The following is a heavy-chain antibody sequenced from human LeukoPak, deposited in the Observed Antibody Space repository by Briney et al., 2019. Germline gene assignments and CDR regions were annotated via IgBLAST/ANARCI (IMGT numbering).Heavy chain of an antibody. Sequence: GGSLRLSCAASGFTFSNSWMSWVRQAPGKGLEWVGRIKSKADGGTTDYAAPVKGRFTISRDDSKNTLYLHMNTLQTEDTAVYYCAARAYVPVEDSWGQGTLVIVS. V-gene: IGHV3-15*01. CDR2: IKSKADGGTT. J-gene: IGHJ4*02. D-gene: IGHD3-10*02. CDR3: AARAYVPVEDS. CDR1: GFTFSNSW.